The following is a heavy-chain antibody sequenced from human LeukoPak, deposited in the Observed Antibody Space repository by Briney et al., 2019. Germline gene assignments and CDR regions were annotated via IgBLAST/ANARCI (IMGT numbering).Heavy chain of an antibody. CDR1: GFIFRDYA. Sequence: GGSLRLSCVASGFIFRDYAMSWVRQAPAGGLEWVSSLRGDGETFYTDSVKGRFTLSRDHSRNTVYLQQSNLRVEDTAVYYRAKASWVSSADAVLWGQGTLVTVS. CDR3: AKASWVSSADAVL. J-gene: IGHJ4*02. V-gene: IGHV3-23*01. D-gene: IGHD3-16*01. CDR2: LRGDGET.